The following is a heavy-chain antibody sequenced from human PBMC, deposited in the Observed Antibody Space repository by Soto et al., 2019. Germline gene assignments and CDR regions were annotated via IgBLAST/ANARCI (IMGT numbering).Heavy chain of an antibody. CDR2: INHSGST. CDR3: ETGTYYDDSSGYYAFRPFGY. J-gene: IGHJ4*02. Sequence: SETLSLTCAVYGGSFSGYYWSWIRQPPGKGLEWVGEINHSGSTNYNPSLKSRVTISVDTTKNQFSLQLSSVTAADTAVYYCETGTYYDDSSGYYAFRPFGYWGQGTLVTVAS. CDR1: GGSFSGYY. V-gene: IGHV4-34*01. D-gene: IGHD3-22*01.